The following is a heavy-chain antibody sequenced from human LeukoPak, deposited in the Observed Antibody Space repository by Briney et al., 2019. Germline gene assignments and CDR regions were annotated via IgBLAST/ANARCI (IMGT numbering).Heavy chain of an antibody. V-gene: IGHV1-24*01. CDR2: FDPEDGET. J-gene: IGHJ4*02. CDR1: GNTLIALS. CDR3: TTHIDYGSHFDY. D-gene: IGHD4-17*01. Sequence: ALVQVSCKVSGNTLIALSMHWVRQAPGKGLEWMGGFDPEDGETIYPQKFQGRVTMTEDTSTDTAYMELSSLRSEDTAVYYCTTHIDYGSHFDYWSQGTLVTVSS.